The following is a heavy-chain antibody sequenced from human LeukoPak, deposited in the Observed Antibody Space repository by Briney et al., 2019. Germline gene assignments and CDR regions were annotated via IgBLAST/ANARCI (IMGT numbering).Heavy chain of an antibody. CDR2: ISSDGTGT. CDR1: GFTFTSYW. CDR3: TRDFFGIDY. V-gene: IGHV3-74*01. Sequence: GGSLRLSCAASGFTFTSYWMHWVRQAPGKGLVWVSYISSDGTGTNYADSVKGRFTISRDNAKNTVYLQMNSLRAEDTAVYYCTRDFFGIDYWGQGILVTVSS. J-gene: IGHJ4*02. D-gene: IGHD3-3*01.